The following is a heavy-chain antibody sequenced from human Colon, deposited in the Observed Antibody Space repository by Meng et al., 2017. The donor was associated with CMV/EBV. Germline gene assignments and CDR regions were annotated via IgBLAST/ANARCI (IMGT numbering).Heavy chain of an antibody. Sequence: ASVKVSCKASGYTFISYGFNWVRQAPGEGLEWMGWISTFNSNKYYAQKFQDRVTMTTDRSTNTAYLELRALKADDTAIYFCARAVDGGRSDPWGQGTLGTVSS. CDR1: GYTFISYG. V-gene: IGHV1-18*01. CDR2: ISTFNSNK. CDR3: ARAVDGGRSDP. D-gene: IGHD3-16*01. J-gene: IGHJ5*02.